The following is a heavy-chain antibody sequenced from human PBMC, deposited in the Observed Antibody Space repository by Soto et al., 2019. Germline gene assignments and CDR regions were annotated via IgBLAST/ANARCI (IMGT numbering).Heavy chain of an antibody. CDR2: IIPIFGTA. D-gene: IGHD4-17*01. Sequence: SVKVSCKASGGTFSSYAISWVRQAPGQGLEWMGRIIPIFGTANYAQKFQGRVTITADESTSTAYMELSSLRSEDTAVYYCARAALSSPMTTEYYFDYWGQGTLVTVSS. CDR3: ARAALSSPMTTEYYFDY. J-gene: IGHJ4*02. CDR1: GGTFSSYA. V-gene: IGHV1-69*15.